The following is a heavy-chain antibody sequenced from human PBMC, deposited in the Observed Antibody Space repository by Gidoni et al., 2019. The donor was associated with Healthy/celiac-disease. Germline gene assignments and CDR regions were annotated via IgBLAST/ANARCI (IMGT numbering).Heavy chain of an antibody. CDR2: ISSSSSTI. D-gene: IGHD3-10*01. CDR1: GFTFSSYS. J-gene: IGHJ4*02. Sequence: EVQLVESGGGLVQPGGSLRLSCAASGFTFSSYSMNWVRQAPGTGLEWVSYISSSSSTIYYADSVKGRFTISRDNAKNSLYLQMNSLRAEDTAVYYCARDPHYYGSGSYSDYYFDYWGQGTLVTVSS. CDR3: ARDPHYYGSGSYSDYYFDY. V-gene: IGHV3-48*04.